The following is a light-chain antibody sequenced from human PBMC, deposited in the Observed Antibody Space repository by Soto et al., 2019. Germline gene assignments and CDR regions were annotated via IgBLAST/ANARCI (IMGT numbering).Light chain of an antibody. V-gene: IGKV1-5*01. CDR1: QSISSW. CDR3: QQYNSYTLT. Sequence: DIQMTQSPSPLIASVGDRVTITCRASQSISSWLAWYQQKPGKAPKLLIYDASSLESGVPSRFSGSGSGTEFTLTISSLQPDDFATYYCQQYNSYTLTFGGGTKVDIK. CDR2: DAS. J-gene: IGKJ4*01.